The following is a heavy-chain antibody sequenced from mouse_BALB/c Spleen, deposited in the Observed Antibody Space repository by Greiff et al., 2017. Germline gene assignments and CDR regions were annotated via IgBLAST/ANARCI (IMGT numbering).Heavy chain of an antibody. CDR1: GFTFSSYG. D-gene: IGHD4-1*01. J-gene: IGHJ4*01. CDR2: ISSGGSYT. CDR3: ARQRELGRNAMDY. V-gene: IGHV5-6*01. Sequence: EVKLMESGGDLVKPGGSLKLSCAASGFTFSSYGMSWVRQTPDKRLEWVATISSGGSYTYYPDSVKGRFTISRDDAKNTLYLQMSSLKSEDTAMYYCARQRELGRNAMDYWGQGTSVTVSS.